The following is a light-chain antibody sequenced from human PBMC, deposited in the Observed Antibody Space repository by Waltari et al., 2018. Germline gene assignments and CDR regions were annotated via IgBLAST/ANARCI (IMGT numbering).Light chain of an antibody. CDR3: TSYTSSITYV. CDR1: SSDVGGYNY. CDR2: EVN. Sequence: QSALTQPASVSGSPGQSITISCTGTSSDVGGYNYVSWYQQHPGKAPKLMIYEVNNRPSGVSDRFSGSKSGNTASLTISGLQAEDEADYYYTSYTSSITYVFGTGTKVTVL. J-gene: IGLJ1*01. V-gene: IGLV2-14*01.